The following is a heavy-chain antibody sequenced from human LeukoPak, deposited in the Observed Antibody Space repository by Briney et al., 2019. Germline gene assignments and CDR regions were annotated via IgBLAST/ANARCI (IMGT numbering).Heavy chain of an antibody. CDR3: ARGDGRGCSSTSCYWFDP. CDR2: INHSGST. D-gene: IGHD2-2*01. CDR1: GGSFSGYY. J-gene: IGHJ5*02. Sequence: SETLSLTCAVYGGSFSGYYWSWIRQPPGKGLEWIGEINHSGSTNYNPSLKSRVTISVDTSKNQFSLKLSSVTAADTAVYYCARGDGRGCSSTSCYWFDPWGQGTLVTVSS. V-gene: IGHV4-34*01.